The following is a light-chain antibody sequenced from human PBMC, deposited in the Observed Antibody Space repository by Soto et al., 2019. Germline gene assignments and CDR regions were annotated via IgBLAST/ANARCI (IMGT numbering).Light chain of an antibody. V-gene: IGKV3-20*01. CDR3: QQYDTSPPIT. CDR1: QSVGNNY. Sequence: EIVLTQSPGTLSLSPGERATLSCRASQSVGNNYLAWYQQKPGQAPRLLIYGATSRATDIPDRFSGSGSGTDFTLTISRLEPEDFAVYYCQQYDTSPPITFGQGTRLEIK. J-gene: IGKJ5*01. CDR2: GAT.